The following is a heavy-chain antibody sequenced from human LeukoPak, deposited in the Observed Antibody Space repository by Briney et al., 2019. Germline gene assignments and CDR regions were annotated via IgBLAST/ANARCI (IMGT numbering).Heavy chain of an antibody. CDR3: ARVRRVGSGWYYFDY. J-gene: IGHJ4*02. CDR1: GFTFSDYY. CDR2: VSSSGSTI. D-gene: IGHD6-19*01. V-gene: IGHV3-11*04. Sequence: PGGSLRLSCAASGFTFSDYYMNWIRQAPGKGLECVSYVSSSGSTIYYADSVKGRFTISRDNAKNSLYLQMNSLRAEDTAVYYCARVRRVGSGWYYFDYWGQGTLVTVSS.